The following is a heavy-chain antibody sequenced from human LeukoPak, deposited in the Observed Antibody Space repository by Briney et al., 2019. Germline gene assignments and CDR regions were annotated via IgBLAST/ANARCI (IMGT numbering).Heavy chain of an antibody. Sequence: SETLSLTCTISGDSLGTYYWTWIRQPPGKGLEWIGYIYLGVSTNYNPSLESRVTLSVDTSKNQFSLGLTSLTAADTATYYCARWALKGYYADVWGTGTTVIVSS. J-gene: IGHJ6*04. D-gene: IGHD2-2*01. CDR2: IYLGVST. CDR1: GDSLGTYY. CDR3: ARWALKGYYADV. V-gene: IGHV4-4*09.